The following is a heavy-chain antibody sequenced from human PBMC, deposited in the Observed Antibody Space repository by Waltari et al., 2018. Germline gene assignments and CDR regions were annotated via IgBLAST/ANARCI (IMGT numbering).Heavy chain of an antibody. CDR1: GGSFSGSS. Sequence: QVQLQQWGAGLLKPSETLSLTCAVYGGSFSGSSLSWLRQPPGKGLEWIGEINHSGSTNYNPSLKSRVTISVDTSKNQFSLKLSSVTAADTAVYYCARVDYYGMDVWGQGTTVTVSS. CDR2: INHSGST. J-gene: IGHJ6*02. V-gene: IGHV4-34*01. CDR3: ARVDYYGMDV.